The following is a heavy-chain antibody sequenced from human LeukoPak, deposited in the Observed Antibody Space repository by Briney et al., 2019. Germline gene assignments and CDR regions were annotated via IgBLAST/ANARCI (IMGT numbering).Heavy chain of an antibody. CDR1: GFSFSTYA. J-gene: IGHJ4*02. CDR3: ARAFGYGGNGYFDY. CDR2: ISGSGVGT. D-gene: IGHD4-23*01. V-gene: IGHV3-23*01. Sequence: GGSLRLSCAASGFSFSTYAMSWVRQAPGKGLEWVSAISGSGVGTYYADSLKGRFTISRDNSKNTLYLQMNSLRAEDTAVYYCARAFGYGGNGYFDYWGQGTLVTVSS.